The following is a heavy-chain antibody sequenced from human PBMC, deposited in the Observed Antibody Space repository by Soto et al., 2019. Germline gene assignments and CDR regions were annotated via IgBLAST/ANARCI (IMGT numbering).Heavy chain of an antibody. J-gene: IGHJ4*02. CDR1: EFTFSSYG. D-gene: IGHD5-12*01. CDR3: VRGNTGYGNFDS. V-gene: IGHV3-30*03. Sequence: GGSLRLSCAASEFTFSSYGMHWVRQAPGKGLEWVAVISYDGSNKYYADSVKGRFTISRDNAKNTLYLQMNSLRDEDTAVYYCVRGNTGYGNFDSWGQGTLVTVSS. CDR2: ISYDGSNK.